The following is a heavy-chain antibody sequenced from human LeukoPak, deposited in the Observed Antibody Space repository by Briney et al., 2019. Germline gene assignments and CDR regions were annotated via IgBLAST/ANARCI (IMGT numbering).Heavy chain of an antibody. CDR1: GFTFSSYG. Sequence: GGSLRLSCAASGFTFSSYGMHWVRQAPGKGLEWVAFIRYDGSNKYYADSVKGRFTISRDNAKNSLYLQMNSLGPEDTAVYYCARDPYSGNYGNYYYYYMDVWGKGTTVTISS. D-gene: IGHD1-26*01. J-gene: IGHJ6*03. V-gene: IGHV3-30*02. CDR2: IRYDGSNK. CDR3: ARDPYSGNYGNYYYYYMDV.